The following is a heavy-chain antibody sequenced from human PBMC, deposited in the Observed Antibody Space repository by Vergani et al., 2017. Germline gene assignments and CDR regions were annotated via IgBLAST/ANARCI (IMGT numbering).Heavy chain of an antibody. Sequence: VQLVESGGGVVQPGRSLRLSCAASGFTFRSYSMNWVRQAPGKGLEWVSAISGSGGSTYYADSVKGRFTISRDNSKNTLYLQMNSLRAEDTAVYYCAKDLVSLGYCSGGSCGTDYWGQGTLVTVSS. J-gene: IGHJ4*02. D-gene: IGHD2-15*01. V-gene: IGHV3-23*04. CDR2: ISGSGGST. CDR3: AKDLVSLGYCSGGSCGTDY. CDR1: GFTFRSYS.